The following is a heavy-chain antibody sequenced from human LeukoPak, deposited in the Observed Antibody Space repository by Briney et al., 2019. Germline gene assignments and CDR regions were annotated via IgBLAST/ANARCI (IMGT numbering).Heavy chain of an antibody. V-gene: IGHV3-21*01. J-gene: IGHJ4*02. D-gene: IGHD3-10*01. CDR2: ISSSSSYI. CDR3: ARLGGSGRYDY. CDR1: GFTFSNYN. Sequence: GGSLRLSCAASGFTFSNYNMNWVRQAPGKGLEWVSSISSSSSYIYYADSVKGRFTISRDNAKNSLYLQMNSLRAEDTAVYYCARLGGSGRYDYWGQGTLVTVSS.